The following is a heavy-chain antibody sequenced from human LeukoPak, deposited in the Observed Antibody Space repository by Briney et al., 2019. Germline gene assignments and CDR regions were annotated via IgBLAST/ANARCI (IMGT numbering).Heavy chain of an antibody. Sequence: LPGGSLRLSCAASGFTFSSYAMSWVRQAPGKGLEWVSAISGSGGSTYYADSVKGRFTISRDNSKNTLYLQMNSLRAEDTAVYYCAKGERAYCGGDCYYDYWGQGTLVAVSS. D-gene: IGHD2-21*02. CDR1: GFTFSSYA. CDR2: ISGSGGST. CDR3: AKGERAYCGGDCYYDY. V-gene: IGHV3-23*01. J-gene: IGHJ4*02.